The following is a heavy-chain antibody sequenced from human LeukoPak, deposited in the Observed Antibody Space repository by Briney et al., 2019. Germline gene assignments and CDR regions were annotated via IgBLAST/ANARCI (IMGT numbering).Heavy chain of an antibody. CDR1: GYTFTSYG. J-gene: IGHJ3*02. V-gene: IGHV1-18*01. CDR2: ISAYNGNT. CDR3: ATIRLRRIVVVYAFDI. D-gene: IGHD3-22*01. Sequence: APVKVSCKASGYTFTSYGISWVRQAPGQGLEWMGWISAYNGNTNYAQKLQGRVTMTTDTSTSTAYMELRSLRSDDTAVYYCATIRLRRIVVVYAFDIWGQGTMVTVSS.